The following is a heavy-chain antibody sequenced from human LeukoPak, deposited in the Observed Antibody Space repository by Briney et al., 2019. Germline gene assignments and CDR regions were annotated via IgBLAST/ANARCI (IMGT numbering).Heavy chain of an antibody. Sequence: GGSLRLSCAASGFTFSSNGMHWVRQAPGMGLEWVAFIRYDGNNQYYADSVKGRFTISRDNSKNTLYLQMNSLRAEDTAVYYCTKEEQQLWFFDYWGQGTLVTVSS. CDR1: GFTFSSNG. CDR3: TKEEQQLWFFDY. D-gene: IGHD5-18*01. CDR2: IRYDGNNQ. V-gene: IGHV3-30*02. J-gene: IGHJ4*02.